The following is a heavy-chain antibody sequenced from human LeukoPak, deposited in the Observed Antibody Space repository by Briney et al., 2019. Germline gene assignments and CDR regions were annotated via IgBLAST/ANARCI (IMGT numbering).Heavy chain of an antibody. CDR3: ATGSDSYGYSIRD. D-gene: IGHD5-18*01. Sequence: ASVKVSCKASGYTFTTYDINWVRQATGQGLEWLGWMSPNSGNTGYAQKFQGRVTMTSNTSISTAFMELSSLGSEDTAVYYCATGSDSYGYSIRDWGQGTLVTVSS. CDR1: GYTFTTYD. V-gene: IGHV1-8*01. J-gene: IGHJ4*02. CDR2: MSPNSGNT.